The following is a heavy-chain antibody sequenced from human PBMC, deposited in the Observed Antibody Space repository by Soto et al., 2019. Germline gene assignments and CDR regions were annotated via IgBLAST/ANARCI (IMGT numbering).Heavy chain of an antibody. J-gene: IGHJ3*02. CDR1: GGTFSSYA. CDR3: ARDRGRAARPRTDDFDI. CDR2: IIPIFGTA. V-gene: IGHV1-69*13. Sequence: SVKVSCKASGGTFSSYAISWVRQAPGQGLEWMGGIIPIFGTANYAQKFQGRVTITADESTSTAYMELSSLRSEDTAVYYCARDRGRAARPRTDDFDISGQGPMVTVSS. D-gene: IGHD6-6*01.